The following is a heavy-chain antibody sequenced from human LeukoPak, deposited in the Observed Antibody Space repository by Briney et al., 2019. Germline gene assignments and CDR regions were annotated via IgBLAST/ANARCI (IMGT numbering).Heavy chain of an antibody. V-gene: IGHV1-2*02. D-gene: IGHD6-6*01. J-gene: IGHJ5*02. CDR1: GYTFTGYY. CDR2: IHPNSGGT. CDR3: ARTAYPSSSWFDP. Sequence: ASVKVSCKASGYTFTGYYIHWVRRAPGQGLEWMGWIHPNSGGTKFAQSFQGRVTLTRDTSITTASMELSSLISNDTAVYFCARTAYPSSSWFDPWGQGAQVTVSS.